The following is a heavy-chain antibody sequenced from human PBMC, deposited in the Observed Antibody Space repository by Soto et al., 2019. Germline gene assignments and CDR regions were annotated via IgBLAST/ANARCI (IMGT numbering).Heavy chain of an antibody. D-gene: IGHD4-17*01. CDR3: ASAHYGDYGYGMDV. Sequence: QLQLQESGSGLVKPSQTLSLTCAVSGGSISSGGYSWSWIRQPPGKGLEWIGYIYHSGSTYYNPSLKRRVPISVDRSKNQFSLKLSSGTAADTAVYYCASAHYGDYGYGMDVWGQGTTVTVSS. CDR1: GGSISSGGYS. V-gene: IGHV4-30-2*01. CDR2: IYHSGST. J-gene: IGHJ6*02.